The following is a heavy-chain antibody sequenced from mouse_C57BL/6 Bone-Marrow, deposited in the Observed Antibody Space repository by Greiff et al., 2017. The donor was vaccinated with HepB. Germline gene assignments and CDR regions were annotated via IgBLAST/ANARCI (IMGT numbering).Heavy chain of an antibody. CDR1: GYTFTDYY. CDR2: IFPGSGST. Sequence: QVQLKESGPELVKPGASVKISCKASGYTFTDYYINWVKQRPGQGLEWIGWIFPGSGSTYYNEKFKGKATLTLDKSSSTAYMLLSSLTSEDSAVYFCAMGLPWDWYFDVWGTGTTVTVSS. V-gene: IGHV1-75*01. D-gene: IGHD2-1*01. CDR3: AMGLPWDWYFDV. J-gene: IGHJ1*03.